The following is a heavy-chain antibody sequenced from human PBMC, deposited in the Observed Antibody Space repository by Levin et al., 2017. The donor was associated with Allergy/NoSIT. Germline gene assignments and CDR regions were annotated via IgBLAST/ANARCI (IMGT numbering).Heavy chain of an antibody. CDR3: TTEAGSGSFPDAYDI. CDR2: IKNVIDGGTT. Sequence: GGSLRLSCAASGFSITNAWMSWVRQAPGKGLEWVGHIKNVIDGGTTDYAAPVEGRFIISRDDAKNRLFLQMNSLKTEDTAVYYCTTEAGSGSFPDAYDIWGQGTVVTVSS. CDR1: GFSITNAW. D-gene: IGHD1-26*01. J-gene: IGHJ3*02. V-gene: IGHV3-15*01.